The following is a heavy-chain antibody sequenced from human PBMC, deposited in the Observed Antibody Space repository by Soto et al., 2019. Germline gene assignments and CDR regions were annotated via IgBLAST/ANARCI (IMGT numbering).Heavy chain of an antibody. CDR2: IIPIFGTA. CDR1: GGTFSSYA. V-gene: IGHV1-69*05. J-gene: IGHJ6*02. Sequence: SVKVSCKASGGTFSSYAISWVRQAPGQGLEWMGGIIPIFGTANYAQKLQGRVTMTTDTSTSTAYMELRSLRSDDTAVYYCARHVYADYDYYHGMDVWGQGTTVTAS. D-gene: IGHD3-16*01. CDR3: ARHVYADYDYYHGMDV.